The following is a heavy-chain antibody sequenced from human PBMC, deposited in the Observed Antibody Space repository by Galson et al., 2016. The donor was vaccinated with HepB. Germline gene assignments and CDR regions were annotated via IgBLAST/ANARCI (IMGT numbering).Heavy chain of an antibody. D-gene: IGHD3-22*01. V-gene: IGHV3-30*18. CDR1: GFAFSIYG. CDR2: TSFDGSNR. CDR3: AKTPKSSGYYAYFDY. Sequence: SLRLSCAASGFAFSIYGMHWVRQAPGKGLEWVAVTSFDGSNRYYPDSVRGRFTISKDNSKNTLDLQMDGLREEDTAVYDCAKTPKSSGYYAYFDYWGQGTLVIVSS. J-gene: IGHJ4*02.